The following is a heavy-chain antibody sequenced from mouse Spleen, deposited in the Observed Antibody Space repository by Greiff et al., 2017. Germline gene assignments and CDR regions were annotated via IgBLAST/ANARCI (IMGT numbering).Heavy chain of an antibody. V-gene: IGHV5-9-3*01. CDR3: ARQRSTMITTGRYYFDY. J-gene: IGHJ2*01. Sequence: EVQLVESGGGLVKLGGSLKLSCAASGFTFSSYAMSWVRQTPEKRLEWVATISSGGGNTYYPDSVKGRFTISRDNAKNTLYLQMSSLKSEDTAMYYCARQRSTMITTGRYYFDYWGQGTTLTVSS. D-gene: IGHD2-4*01. CDR2: ISSGGGNT. CDR1: GFTFSSYA.